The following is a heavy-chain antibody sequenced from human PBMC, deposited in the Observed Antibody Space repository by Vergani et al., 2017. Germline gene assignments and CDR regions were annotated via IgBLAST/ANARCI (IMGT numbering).Heavy chain of an antibody. V-gene: IGHV3-21*01. CDR2: ISSSSSYI. Sequence: EVQLVESGGGLVKPGGSLRLSCAASGFTFSSYSMNWVRQAPGKGLEWVSSISSSSSYIYYADSVKGRFTISRDNAKNSLYLQMNSLRAEDTAVYYCARGGHAGGYCSSTSCPSDYRGQGTLVTVSS. CDR1: GFTFSSYS. D-gene: IGHD2-2*01. J-gene: IGHJ4*02. CDR3: ARGGHAGGYCSSTSCPSDY.